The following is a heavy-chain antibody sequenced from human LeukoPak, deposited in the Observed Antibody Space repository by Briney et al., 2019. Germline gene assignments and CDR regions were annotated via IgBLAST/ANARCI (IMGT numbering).Heavy chain of an antibody. V-gene: IGHV3-7*01. CDR3: ARVGSGWYGSIDY. CDR2: IKQDGSEK. Sequence: GGSLRLSCAASGFTFSSYAMSWVRQAPGKGLEWVANIKQDGSEKYYVDSVKGRFTISRDNAKNSLYLQMNSLRAEDTAVYYCARVGSGWYGSIDYWGQGTLVTVSS. CDR1: GFTFSSYA. J-gene: IGHJ4*02. D-gene: IGHD6-19*01.